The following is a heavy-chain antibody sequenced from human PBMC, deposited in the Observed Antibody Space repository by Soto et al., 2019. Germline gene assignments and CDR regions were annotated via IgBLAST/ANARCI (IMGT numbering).Heavy chain of an antibody. CDR3: ARYCSSTTCQFDP. CDR1: GYTFTGYY. D-gene: IGHD2-2*01. CDR2: INPNSGAS. V-gene: IGHV1-2*02. J-gene: IGHJ5*02. Sequence: ASLKVSCKASGYTFTGYYIHWVRQAPGQGLEWMGGINPNSGASNYAQKFQGRVTMTRDTSISTGYMELSRLRSDDTAVYYCARYCSSTTCQFDPWGQGTLVTVSS.